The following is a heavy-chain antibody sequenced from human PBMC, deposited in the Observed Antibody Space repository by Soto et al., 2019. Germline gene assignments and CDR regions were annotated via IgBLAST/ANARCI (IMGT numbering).Heavy chain of an antibody. CDR1: GFAFSSYG. Sequence: QVQLVESGGGVVQPGRSLRLSCAASGFAFSSYGMHWVRQAPGTGLEYVSVITYDGGLKHYADSVKGRFTISRDNSKNTVLLQMSSLRAEDTAVYYCASDRRYGHTCVLYSWGQGTLVTVSS. V-gene: IGHV3-30*03. CDR2: ITYDGGLK. D-gene: IGHD2-21*01. J-gene: IGHJ4*02. CDR3: ASDRRYGHTCVLYS.